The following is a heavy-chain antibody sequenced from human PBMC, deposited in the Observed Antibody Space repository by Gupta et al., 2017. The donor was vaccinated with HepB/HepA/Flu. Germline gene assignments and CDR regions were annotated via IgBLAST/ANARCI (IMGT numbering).Heavy chain of an antibody. J-gene: IGHJ4*02. CDR1: GLTFSPYA. CDR2: ITCTGGPT. V-gene: IGHV3-23*01. CDR3: AKDPNGDYIGAFDY. D-gene: IGHD4-17*01. Sequence: EVQLLESAGTLVPSGGSLRLSCAAYGLTFSPYAMTWVRQAPGKGLEWVSSITCTGGPTGYADSVKGRFTISRDNSKNILYLQMNSLRAEDTAIYYCAKDPNGDYIGAFDYWGQGTLVTVSS.